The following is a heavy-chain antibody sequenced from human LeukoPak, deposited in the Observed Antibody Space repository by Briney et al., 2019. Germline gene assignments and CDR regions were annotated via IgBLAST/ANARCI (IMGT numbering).Heavy chain of an antibody. Sequence: SETLSLTCTVSGGSISSYYWSWIRQPAGKGLEWIGRIYTSGSTNYNPSLKSRVTMSVDTSKNQLSLKLSSVTAADTAVYYCARDGFDILTGYFHYWGQGTLVTVSS. CDR3: ARDGFDILTGYFHY. CDR1: GGSISSYY. D-gene: IGHD3-9*01. CDR2: IYTSGST. J-gene: IGHJ4*02. V-gene: IGHV4-4*07.